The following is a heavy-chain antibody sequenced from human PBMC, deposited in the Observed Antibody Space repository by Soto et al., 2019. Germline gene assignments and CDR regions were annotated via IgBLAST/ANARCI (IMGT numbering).Heavy chain of an antibody. D-gene: IGHD5-12*01. CDR3: ARGSGYSGYDSSDY. Sequence: ASVKVSCKASGYTFTSYAMHWVRQAPGQRLEWMGWINAGNGNTKYSQKFQGRVTITRDTSASTAYMELSSLRSEDTAVYYFARGSGYSGYDSSDYWGQGTPVTVSS. J-gene: IGHJ4*02. CDR2: INAGNGNT. V-gene: IGHV1-3*01. CDR1: GYTFTSYA.